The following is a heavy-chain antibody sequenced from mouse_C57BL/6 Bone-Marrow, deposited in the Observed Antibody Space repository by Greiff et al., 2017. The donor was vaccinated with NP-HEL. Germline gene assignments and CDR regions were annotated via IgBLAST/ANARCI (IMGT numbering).Heavy chain of an antibody. CDR3: ARDHYGSTYWYFDV. V-gene: IGHV3-6*01. J-gene: IGHJ1*03. D-gene: IGHD1-1*01. CDR2: ISYDGSN. CDR1: GYSITSGYY. Sequence: ESGPGLVKPSQSLSLTCSVTGYSITSGYYWNWIRQFPGNKLEWMGYISYDGSNNYNPSLKNRISITRYTSKNQFFLKLNAVTTEDTATYYCARDHYGSTYWYFDVWGTGTTVTVSS.